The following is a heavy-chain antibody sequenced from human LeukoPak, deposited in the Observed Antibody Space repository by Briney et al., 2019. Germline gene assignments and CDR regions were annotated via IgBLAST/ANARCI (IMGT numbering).Heavy chain of an antibody. CDR1: GWTFSCYA. V-gene: IGHV3-48*03. CDR2: SSVRGTGI. CDR3: TRETLNCGGDCYDY. J-gene: IGHJ4*02. Sequence: PGGTLRLSCVGFGWTFSCYAFNWVRQAPRKGLERVSYSSVRGTGIYYENSVNERFTISRDDAQNSVYLQMNSLRDEDTAVYHCTRETLNCGGDCYDYWGQGTLVTVSS. D-gene: IGHD2-21*01.